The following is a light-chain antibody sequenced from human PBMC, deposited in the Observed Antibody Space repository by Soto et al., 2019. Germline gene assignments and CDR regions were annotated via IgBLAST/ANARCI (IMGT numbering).Light chain of an antibody. Sequence: DIQMTQSPSSLSPSVGDRVTITCQASQDVKNYLNRYQQKPGKAPKLLIYDASNLETGVPSRFSGSGSGTHFTFTISSLQPEDIATYYCQQYDDVPFTFGPGTKVDIK. CDR2: DAS. V-gene: IGKV1-33*01. CDR1: QDVKNY. J-gene: IGKJ3*01. CDR3: QQYDDVPFT.